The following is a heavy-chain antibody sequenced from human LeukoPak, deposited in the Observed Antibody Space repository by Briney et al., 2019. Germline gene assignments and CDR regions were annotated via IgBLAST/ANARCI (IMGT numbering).Heavy chain of an antibody. J-gene: IGHJ4*02. D-gene: IGHD3-3*01. Sequence: GGSLRLSCAASGFIFSSYSMNWVRQAPGKGLEWVSSISSSSSYIYYADSVKGRFTISRDSAKNSLYLQMNSLRVEDTAVYYCARRIWSGYPHYFDYWGQGTLVTVSS. CDR3: ARRIWSGYPHYFDY. CDR1: GFIFSSYS. V-gene: IGHV3-21*01. CDR2: ISSSSSYI.